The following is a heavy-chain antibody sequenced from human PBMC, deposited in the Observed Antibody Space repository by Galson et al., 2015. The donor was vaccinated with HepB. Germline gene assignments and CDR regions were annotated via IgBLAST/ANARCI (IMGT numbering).Heavy chain of an antibody. CDR1: GFTFSSYS. V-gene: IGHV3-21*01. Sequence: SLRLSCAASGFTFSSYSMNWVRQAPGKGLEWVSSISSSSSYIYYADSVKGRFTISRDNSKNTLYLQMNSLRAEDTAVYYCARDSSPPSGGGPFDYWGQGTLVTVSS. CDR3: ARDSSPPSGGGPFDY. CDR2: ISSSSSYI. D-gene: IGHD4-23*01. J-gene: IGHJ4*02.